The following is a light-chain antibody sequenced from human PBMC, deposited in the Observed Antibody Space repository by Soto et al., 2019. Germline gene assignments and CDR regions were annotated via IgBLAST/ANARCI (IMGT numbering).Light chain of an antibody. V-gene: IGKV1-5*03. CDR1: QSISYW. CDR2: KAS. J-gene: IGKJ1*01. CDR3: QQDNTWT. Sequence: DIQMTQSTSTLSASVGDRVTITCRVSQSISYWLAWYQQKPGKAPKLLIYKASSLESGVPSRFSGSGSGTEFTLTNSSLQPDDFGTYYCQQDNTWTFGQGTKVEIK.